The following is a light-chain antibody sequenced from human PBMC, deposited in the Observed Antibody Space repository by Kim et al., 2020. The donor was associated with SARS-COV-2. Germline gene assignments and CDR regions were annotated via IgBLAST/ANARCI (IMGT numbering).Light chain of an antibody. CDR1: QGVGSRL. V-gene: IGKV3-20*01. Sequence: PGERAGVSWRGSQGVGSRLVAGYQQKPGQGPRLLSDGAVKRVAGIPDRFSGSGSGTDFTLTISRPEPEDFAMYDCQQYGSTPYTFGQGTKLEI. J-gene: IGKJ2*01. CDR2: GAV. CDR3: QQYGSTPYT.